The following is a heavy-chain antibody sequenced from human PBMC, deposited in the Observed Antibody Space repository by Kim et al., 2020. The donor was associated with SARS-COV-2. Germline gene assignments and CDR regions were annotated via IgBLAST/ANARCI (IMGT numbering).Heavy chain of an antibody. CDR1: GDSISSSGYY. J-gene: IGHJ4*01. D-gene: IGHD3-16*01. V-gene: IGHV4-39*01. CDR3: VSRSYGGGWPLDFDF. CDR2: VHDSGST. Sequence: SETLSLTCSVSGDSISSSGYYWGWIRQPPGKGLEWIGSVHDSGSTYYSPSLKNRVTISADMSKKEFSLKMTSVTAADTVVYYCVSRSYGGGWPLDFDFWG.